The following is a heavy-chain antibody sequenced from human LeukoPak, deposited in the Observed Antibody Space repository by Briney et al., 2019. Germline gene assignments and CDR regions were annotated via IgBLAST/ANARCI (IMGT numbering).Heavy chain of an antibody. CDR3: ARDGGASIAAAGTGYYYYYYMDV. Sequence: SRTLSLTCAISGDSVSSNSAVWNWIRQSPSRGLEWLGRTYYRSKWYNDYAVSVKSRITINPDTSKNQFSLQLNSVTPEDTAVYYCARDGGASIAAAGTGYYYYYYMDVWGKGTTVTVSS. J-gene: IGHJ6*03. CDR1: GDSVSSNSAV. D-gene: IGHD6-13*01. CDR2: TYYRSKWYN. V-gene: IGHV6-1*01.